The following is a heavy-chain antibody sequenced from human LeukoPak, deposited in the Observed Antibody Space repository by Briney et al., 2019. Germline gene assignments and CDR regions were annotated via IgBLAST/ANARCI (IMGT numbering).Heavy chain of an antibody. Sequence: PSETLSLTCTVSGGSISSGGYYCSWIRQHPGKGLEWIGYIYYSGSTYYNPSLKRRVTISVDPSKNQFSLKLSSVTAADTAVYYCARDAPKGAFDIWGQGTMVTVSS. CDR2: IYYSGST. CDR1: GGSISSGGYY. V-gene: IGHV4-31*03. CDR3: ARDAPKGAFDI. J-gene: IGHJ3*02.